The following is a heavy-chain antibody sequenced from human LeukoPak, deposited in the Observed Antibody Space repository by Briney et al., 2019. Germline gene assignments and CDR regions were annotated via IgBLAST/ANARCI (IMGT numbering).Heavy chain of an antibody. D-gene: IGHD6-13*01. CDR1: GGSFSSYY. CDR2: IYTSGST. V-gene: IGHV4-4*07. CDR3: ARAPYSSSWYDY. J-gene: IGHJ4*02. Sequence: PSETLSLTCTVSGGSFSSYYWSWIRQPAGKGLEWIGRIYTSGSTNYNSSLKSRVTMSVDTSKNQVSLKLSSVTAADTAVYYCARAPYSSSWYDYWGQGTLVTVSS.